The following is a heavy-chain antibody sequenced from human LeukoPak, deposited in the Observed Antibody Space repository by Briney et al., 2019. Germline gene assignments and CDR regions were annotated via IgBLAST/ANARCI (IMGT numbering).Heavy chain of an antibody. CDR3: ARDPHYWGNWNVGGYFDY. Sequence: GASAKVSCKASGYTFTSYAMHWVRQAPGQRLEWMGWINAGNGNTKHSQKFQGRVTITRDTSASTAYMELSSLRSEDTAVYYCARDPHYWGNWNVGGYFDYWGQGTLVTVSS. CDR2: INAGNGNT. V-gene: IGHV1-3*01. J-gene: IGHJ4*02. D-gene: IGHD1-20*01. CDR1: GYTFTSYA.